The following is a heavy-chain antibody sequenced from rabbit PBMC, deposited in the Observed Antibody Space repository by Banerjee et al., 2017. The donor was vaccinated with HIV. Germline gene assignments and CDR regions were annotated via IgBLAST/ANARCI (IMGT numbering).Heavy chain of an antibody. Sequence: QSLEESGGDLVKPEGSLTLTCTASGFSFSSSYYMCWVRQAPGKGPEWIGCIYNGDGSTDYATWAKGRFTISKTSSTTVTLQMTSLTAADTATYFCATDLYGVGGFNLWGPGTLVTVS. D-gene: IGHD2-1*01. CDR1: GFSFSSSYY. J-gene: IGHJ4*01. V-gene: IGHV1S40*01. CDR3: ATDLYGVGGFNL. CDR2: IYNGDGST.